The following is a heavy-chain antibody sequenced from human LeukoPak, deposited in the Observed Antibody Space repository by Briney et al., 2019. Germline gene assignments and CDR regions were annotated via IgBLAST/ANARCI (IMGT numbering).Heavy chain of an antibody. J-gene: IGHJ4*02. CDR3: ASAPSGYDSSGYYYNEGFDY. D-gene: IGHD3-22*01. CDR1: GGSISSSSYY. V-gene: IGHV4-39*01. Sequence: NPSETLSLTCTVSGGSISSSSYYWGWIRQPPGKGLEWIGSIYYSGSTYYNPSLKSRVTISVDTSKNQFSLKLSSVTAADTAVYYCASAPSGYDSSGYYYNEGFDYWGQGTLVTVSS. CDR2: IYYSGST.